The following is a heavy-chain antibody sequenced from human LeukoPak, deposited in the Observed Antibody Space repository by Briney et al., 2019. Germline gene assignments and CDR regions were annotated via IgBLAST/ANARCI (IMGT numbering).Heavy chain of an antibody. D-gene: IGHD6-25*01. CDR1: GFTFSSYW. CDR2: IHSDGSTT. V-gene: IGHV3-74*01. J-gene: IGHJ4*02. CDR3: ARMDRTIPAAVHFDY. Sequence: GGSLRLSCAASGFTFSSYWMHWVRQAPGKGLVWVSRIHSDGSTTDYADSVKGRFTISRDNSKNSLYLQMNSLRAEDTAVYYCARMDRTIPAAVHFDYWGQGTLVTVSP.